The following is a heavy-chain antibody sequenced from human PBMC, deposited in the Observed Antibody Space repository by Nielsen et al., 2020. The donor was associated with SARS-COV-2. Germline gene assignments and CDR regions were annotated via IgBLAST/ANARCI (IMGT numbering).Heavy chain of an antibody. Sequence: GGSLRLSCAASGFTFSDYSMSWVRQAPGKGLEWVASISGDSNYIFYSELVKGRFTMSRDNGKNSLYLQMNTLRSEDTALYYCTRGFYSQSDCWGQGTLVTVSS. V-gene: IGHV3-21*01. J-gene: IGHJ4*02. D-gene: IGHD2-15*01. CDR2: ISGDSNYI. CDR1: GFTFSDYS. CDR3: TRGFYSQSDC.